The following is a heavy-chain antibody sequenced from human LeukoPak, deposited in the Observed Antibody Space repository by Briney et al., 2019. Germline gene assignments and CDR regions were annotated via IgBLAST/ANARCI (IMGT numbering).Heavy chain of an antibody. Sequence: GGSLRLSCAVSGSTFSNAWMTWVRQTPGRGLEWVGRIKSKTDGGTAEYAAPVRGRFTISRDDSINMVYLQMNSLKTDDTAVYYCSRLLSTGGYWGQGTLVTVLS. V-gene: IGHV3-15*01. J-gene: IGHJ4*02. D-gene: IGHD2-8*02. CDR1: GSTFSNAW. CDR3: SRLLSTGGY. CDR2: IKSKTDGGTA.